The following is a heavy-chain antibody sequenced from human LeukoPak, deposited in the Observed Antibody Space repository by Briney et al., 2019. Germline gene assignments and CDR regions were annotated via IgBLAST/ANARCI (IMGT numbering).Heavy chain of an antibody. J-gene: IGHJ6*02. CDR2: MSYDGSNK. CDR3: ARVPDTAMVTAGYYGMDV. Sequence: GGSLRLSCAASGFTFSSYAMHWVRQAPGKGLEWVAVMSYDGSNKYYADSVKGRFTISRGNSKNTLYLQMNSLRAEDTAVYYCARVPDTAMVTAGYYGMDVWGQGTTVTVSS. CDR1: GFTFSSYA. V-gene: IGHV3-30-3*01. D-gene: IGHD5-18*01.